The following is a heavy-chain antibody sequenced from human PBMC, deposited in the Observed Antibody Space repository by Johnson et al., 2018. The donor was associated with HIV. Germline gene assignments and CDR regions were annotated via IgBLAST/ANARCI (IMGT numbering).Heavy chain of an antibody. V-gene: IGHV3-33*08. J-gene: IGHJ3*02. CDR1: GFTFSNYG. CDR3: ARETAGATNDAFDI. CDR2: VWYDGSNE. D-gene: IGHD1-26*01. Sequence: QVQLVESGGGVVQPGRSLRLSCAASGFTFSNYGMHWVRQAPGKGLDWVAVVWYDGSNEYYADSVKGRFTISRDNSKNTLYLQMNSLRAEDTAVYYCARETAGATNDAFDIWGQGTMVTVSS.